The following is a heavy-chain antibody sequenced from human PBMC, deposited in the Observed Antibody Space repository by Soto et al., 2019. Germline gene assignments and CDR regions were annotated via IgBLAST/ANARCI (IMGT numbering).Heavy chain of an antibody. Sequence: EVQLVESGGGLVKPGGSLRLSCAASGFTFSSYSMNWVRQAPGKGLEWVSSISSSSSYIYYADSVKGRFTISRDNAKNSLYLQMNSLRAEDTAVYYCARAPTSLTPNWFDPWGQGTLVTVSS. CDR2: ISSSSSYI. CDR1: GFTFSSYS. D-gene: IGHD3-9*01. V-gene: IGHV3-21*01. J-gene: IGHJ5*02. CDR3: ARAPTSLTPNWFDP.